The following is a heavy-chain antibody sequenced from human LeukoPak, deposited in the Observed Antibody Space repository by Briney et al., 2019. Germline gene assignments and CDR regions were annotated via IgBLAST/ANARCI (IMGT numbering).Heavy chain of an antibody. J-gene: IGHJ4*02. V-gene: IGHV1-2*02. Sequence: ASVKVSCATSGYTFDDYDMHWVRQAPGQGLECMGWINPNSGGTKYAQHFQGRVTMTRDTSINTAYMELSRLISDDTAVYYCARQDYSDSDFHYWGQGTLVTVSS. D-gene: IGHD4-11*01. CDR2: INPNSGGT. CDR3: ARQDYSDSDFHY. CDR1: GYTFDDYD.